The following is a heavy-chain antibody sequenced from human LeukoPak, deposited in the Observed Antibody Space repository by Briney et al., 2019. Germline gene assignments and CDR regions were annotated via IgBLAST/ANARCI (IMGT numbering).Heavy chain of an antibody. V-gene: IGHV3-23*01. CDR2: ISGSGGST. Sequence: GGSLRLSCAASGFTFSSYAMSWVHQAPGKGLEWVSAISGSGGSTYYADSVKGRFTISRDNSKNTLYLQMNSLRAEDTAVYYCARVGTAMVNNAFDIWGQGTMVTVSS. CDR3: ARVGTAMVNNAFDI. CDR1: GFTFSSYA. J-gene: IGHJ3*02. D-gene: IGHD5-18*01.